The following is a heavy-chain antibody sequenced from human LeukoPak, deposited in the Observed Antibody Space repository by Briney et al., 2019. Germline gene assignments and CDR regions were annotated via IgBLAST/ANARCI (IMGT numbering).Heavy chain of an antibody. J-gene: IGHJ4*02. V-gene: IGHV4-38-2*02. CDR1: GYSISSGYY. D-gene: IGHD3-9*01. CDR3: ARDNYDILTGTYSDY. CDR2: IYHSGST. Sequence: PSETLSLTCTVSGYSISSGYYWGWIRPPPGKGLEWIGSIYHSGSTYYNPSLKSRVTISVDTSKNQFSLKLSSVTAADTAVYYCARDNYDILTGTYSDYWGQGTLVTVSS.